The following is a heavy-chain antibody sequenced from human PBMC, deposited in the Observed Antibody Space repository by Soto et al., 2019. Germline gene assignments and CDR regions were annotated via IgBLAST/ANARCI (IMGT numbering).Heavy chain of an antibody. CDR1: GGSISSGGYS. CDR3: ARAPTP. Sequence: SETLSLTCAVSGGSISSGGYSCNWIRQPPGKGLEWIGYIYHSGSTYYNPSLKSRVTISVDTSKNQFSLKLSSVTAADTAVYYCARAPTPWGQGTLVTVSS. CDR2: IYHSGST. J-gene: IGHJ5*02. V-gene: IGHV4-30-2*05.